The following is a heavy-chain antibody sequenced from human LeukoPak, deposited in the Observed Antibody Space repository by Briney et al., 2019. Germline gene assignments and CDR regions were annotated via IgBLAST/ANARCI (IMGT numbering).Heavy chain of an antibody. J-gene: IGHJ4*02. D-gene: IGHD4-11*01. V-gene: IGHV3-23*01. Sequence: GGSLRLSGAASGFAFSSYAMNWVRQAPRKGLEWISVISGSGGETYYAGSVKGRFTISRDNSKNTVYVELTSLGGDDTAVYYCAKGPNESSNYLFDYWGQGTLVTVSS. CDR1: GFAFSSYA. CDR2: ISGSGGET. CDR3: AKGPNESSNYLFDY.